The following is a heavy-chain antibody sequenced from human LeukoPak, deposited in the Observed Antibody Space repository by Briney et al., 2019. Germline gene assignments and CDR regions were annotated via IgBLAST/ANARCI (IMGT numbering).Heavy chain of an antibody. CDR1: GFTFSSYA. CDR3: AKQTYYDILTGYYSWFDP. CDR2: ISGSSGST. V-gene: IGHV3-23*01. J-gene: IGHJ5*02. Sequence: GGSLRLSCAASGFTFSSYAMNWVRQAPGTGLEWVSAISGSSGSTYYADSVKGRFTISRDNSKNTLYLQMNSLRAEDTAVYYCAKQTYYDILTGYYSWFDPWGQGTLVTVSS. D-gene: IGHD3-9*01.